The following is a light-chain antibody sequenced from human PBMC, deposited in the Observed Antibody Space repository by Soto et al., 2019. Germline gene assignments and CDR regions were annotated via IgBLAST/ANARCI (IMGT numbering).Light chain of an antibody. CDR2: EVT. J-gene: IGLJ1*01. Sequence: QCVLTQPASVSGSPGQSVTISCTGTSSGVGGYKFVSWYQQHPGKVPKLLIYEVTNRPSGVSNRFSGSKSGNTAYLTISGLQAEDEGDYYCSSYAGSSPLYVFGTGTKLTVL. CDR1: SSGVGGYKF. V-gene: IGLV2-14*01. CDR3: SSYAGSSPLYV.